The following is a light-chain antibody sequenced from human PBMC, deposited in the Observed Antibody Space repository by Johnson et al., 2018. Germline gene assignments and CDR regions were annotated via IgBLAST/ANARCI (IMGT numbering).Light chain of an antibody. CDR1: SSNIGNNY. J-gene: IGLJ1*01. CDR2: ENN. Sequence: QSVLTQPPSVSAAPGQKVTISCSGSSSNIGNNYVSWYQQLPGTAPKLLIYENNKRPSGIPDQFSGSKSGTSATLGLTGLQTGDGADYYCGTWDSSLSAGNVFGTGTKVTVL. V-gene: IGLV1-51*02. CDR3: GTWDSSLSAGNV.